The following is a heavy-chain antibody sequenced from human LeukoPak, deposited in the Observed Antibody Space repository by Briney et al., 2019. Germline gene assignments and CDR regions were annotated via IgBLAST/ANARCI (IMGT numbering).Heavy chain of an antibody. CDR2: IIPIFGTA. D-gene: IGHD2-2*01. V-gene: IGHV1-69*05. J-gene: IGHJ3*02. Sequence: GASVKVSCKASGGTFSSYAISWVRQAPGQGLEWMGGIIPIFGTANYAQKFQGRVTITTDESTSTAYMELSSLRSEDTAVYYCASFCSSTSCYRYRDDAFDIWGQGTMVTVSS. CDR3: ASFCSSTSCYRYRDDAFDI. CDR1: GGTFSSYA.